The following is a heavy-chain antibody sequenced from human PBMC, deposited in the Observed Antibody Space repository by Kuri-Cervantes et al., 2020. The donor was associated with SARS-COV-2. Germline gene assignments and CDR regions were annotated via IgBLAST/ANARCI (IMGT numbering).Heavy chain of an antibody. D-gene: IGHD3-10*01. CDR1: GYSISSGGYS. J-gene: IGHJ4*02. CDR3: SWHGMSYSRDYFDY. V-gene: IGHV3-23*01. CDR2: ITGSGNKT. Sequence: GGSLRLSCAVSGYSISSGGYSWSWIRQPPGKGLEWVSSITGSGNKTYYADSVRGRFSISRDNSKDTLYLQMNSLTAEDTGMYYCSWHGMSYSRDYFDYWGPGTLVTVSS.